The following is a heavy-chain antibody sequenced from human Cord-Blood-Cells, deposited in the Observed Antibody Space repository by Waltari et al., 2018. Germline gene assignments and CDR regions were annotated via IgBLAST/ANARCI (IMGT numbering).Heavy chain of an antibody. CDR2: ISSSSSYI. CDR3: ARVRSGSYYFDY. V-gene: IGHV3-21*01. Sequence: EVQLVESGGGLVKPGGSLRLSCAASGFTFGSYSMNWVRQAPGKGLEWGSSISSSSSYIYYADSVKGRFTISRDNAKNSLYLQMNSLRAEDTAVYYCARVRSGSYYFDYWGQGTLVTVSS. D-gene: IGHD1-26*01. J-gene: IGHJ4*02. CDR1: GFTFGSYS.